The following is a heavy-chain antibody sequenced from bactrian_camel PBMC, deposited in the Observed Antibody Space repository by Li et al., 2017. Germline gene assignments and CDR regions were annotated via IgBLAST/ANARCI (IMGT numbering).Heavy chain of an antibody. CDR1: EYTYRENC. Sequence: VQLVESGGGSVQAGGSLKLSCTVSEYTYRENCMGWFRQAPGKGLEWVSAINSGGGSTYYADSVKGRFTISRDNAKNTLYLQMNSLKPEDTAMYYCAVDIFPPFGCRQQSEMYDHWGQGTQVTVSS. V-gene: IGHV3S40*01. CDR2: INSGGGST. J-gene: IGHJ4*01. CDR3: AVDIFPPFGCRQQSEMYDH. D-gene: IGHD3*01.